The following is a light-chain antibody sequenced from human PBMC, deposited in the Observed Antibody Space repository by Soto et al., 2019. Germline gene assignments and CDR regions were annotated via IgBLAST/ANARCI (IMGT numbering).Light chain of an antibody. V-gene: IGLV2-8*01. J-gene: IGLJ1*01. CDR2: EVS. CDR1: SSDVGGYNY. Sequence: QSALTQPPSASGSPGQSVTISCTGTSSDVGGYNYVSWYQQHPGKAPKLMIYEVSKRPSGVPDRFSGSKSGNTASLTVSGLQAEDEADYYCSPYAGSNNPRVFGTGTKLTVL. CDR3: SPYAGSNNPRV.